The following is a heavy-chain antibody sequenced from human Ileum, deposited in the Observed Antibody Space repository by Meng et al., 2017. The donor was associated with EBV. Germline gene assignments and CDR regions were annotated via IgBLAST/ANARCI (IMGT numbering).Heavy chain of an antibody. J-gene: IGHJ4*02. CDR3: ARDEYNISWYKY. CDR2: IDYTGLT. Sequence: LHRQGWGPGLVKPSETLSLTCTGSGGSIRKYYWAWILQPPGEGPEWIGTIDYTGLTYYSPSLKSRVTISVDSSETQFFLKLTSVTAADTAVYYCARDEYNISWYKYWGQGTLVTVSS. V-gene: IGHV4-39*02. CDR1: GGSIRKYY. D-gene: IGHD6-13*01.